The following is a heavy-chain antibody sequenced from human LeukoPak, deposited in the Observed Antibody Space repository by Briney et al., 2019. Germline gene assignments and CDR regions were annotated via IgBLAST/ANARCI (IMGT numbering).Heavy chain of an antibody. D-gene: IGHD3-16*01. V-gene: IGHV4-59*01. Sequence: KPSETLSLTRTVSGGSISSYYWSWIRQPPGKGLEWIGYIYYSGSTNYNPSLKSRVTISVDTSKNQFSLKLSSVTAADTAVYYCARGGPKYYDYVWGSLDYWGQGTLVTVSS. J-gene: IGHJ4*02. CDR1: GGSISSYY. CDR3: ARGGPKYYDYVWGSLDY. CDR2: IYYSGST.